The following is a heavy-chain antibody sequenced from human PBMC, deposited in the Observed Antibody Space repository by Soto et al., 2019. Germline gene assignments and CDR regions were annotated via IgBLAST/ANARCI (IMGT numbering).Heavy chain of an antibody. CDR2: INAGGST. V-gene: IGHV3-66*01. Sequence: PGGSLRLSCAASGFDASVNYMTWVRQTPGKGLEWVSAINAGGSTFYTDSVKGRFTISRDNSKNTVFLQMNSLRVEDTAMYYCVRENYYYGMDVWGQGTAVTVSS. J-gene: IGHJ6*02. CDR3: VRENYYYGMDV. CDR1: GFDASVNY.